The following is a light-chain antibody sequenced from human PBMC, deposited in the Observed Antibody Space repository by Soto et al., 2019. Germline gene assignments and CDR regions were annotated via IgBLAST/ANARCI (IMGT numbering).Light chain of an antibody. V-gene: IGKV3-11*01. CDR3: QLLSNWPPLT. CDR1: QSVSSY. J-gene: IGKJ4*01. Sequence: EIVLPQSPATLSLSPGERATLSCRASQSVSSYLAWYQQKHGQAPRLLIYDATNRATGIPARFSGSGSGTDFTLTISSLEPADFAGYYCQLLSNWPPLTFGGGTKVEIK. CDR2: DAT.